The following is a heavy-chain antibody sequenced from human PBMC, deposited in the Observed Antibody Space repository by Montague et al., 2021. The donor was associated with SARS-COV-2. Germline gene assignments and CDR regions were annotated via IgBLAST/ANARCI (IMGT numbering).Heavy chain of an antibody. D-gene: IGHD5-12*01. V-gene: IGHV3-48*03. CDR1: GFTFSSYE. CDR3: AKIVATISLRGGSHFDY. CDR2: ISSSGFTR. J-gene: IGHJ4*02. Sequence: SLRLSCAASGFTFSSYEMSWVRQAPGKGLEWVSYISSSGFTRYYADSVKGRFTISRDNAKNSLYLQVNSLRAEDSAVYYCAKIVATISLRGGSHFDYWGQGTLVTVSS.